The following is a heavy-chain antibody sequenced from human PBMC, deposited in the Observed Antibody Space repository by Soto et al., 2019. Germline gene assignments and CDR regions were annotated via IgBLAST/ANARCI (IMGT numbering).Heavy chain of an antibody. Sequence: SETLSLTCAVSGCSVDSVNHYWSWIRQPPGKGLEWIGYIYNGGHTFYNPSLKSRVKILVDKSRNQFSLRLSSVTAADTAVYFCATSEYSSLSINWFDPWGQGALVTVSS. CDR1: GCSVDSVNHY. CDR2: IYNGGHT. CDR3: ATSEYSSLSINWFDP. D-gene: IGHD6-6*01. V-gene: IGHV4-30-4*01. J-gene: IGHJ5*02.